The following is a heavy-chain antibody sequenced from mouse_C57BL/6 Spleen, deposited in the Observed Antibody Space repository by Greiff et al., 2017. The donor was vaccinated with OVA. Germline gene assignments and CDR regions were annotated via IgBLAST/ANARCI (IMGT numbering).Heavy chain of an antibody. CDR3: ARDDGYSYFDY. V-gene: IGHV3-6*01. CDR2: ISYDGSN. D-gene: IGHD2-3*01. Sequence: EVQLQQSGPGLVKPSQSLSLTCSVTGYSITSGYYWNWIRQFPGNKLEWMGYISYDGSNNYNPSLKNRISITRDTSKNQFFLKLNSVTTEDTATYYCARDDGYSYFDYWGQGTTLTVSS. CDR1: GYSITSGYY. J-gene: IGHJ2*01.